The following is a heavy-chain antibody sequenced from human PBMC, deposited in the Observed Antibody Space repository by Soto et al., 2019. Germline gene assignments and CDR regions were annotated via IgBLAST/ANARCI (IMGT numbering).Heavy chain of an antibody. Sequence: GGSRRLSCAASGFTFSNAWMNWVRQAPGKGLEWVGRIKSKTDGGTTDYAAPVKGRFTITRDDSKNTLYLQMNSLKTKDTAMYYCTTDGYSSSRIYYYYYGMDVWGQGTTVTVSS. D-gene: IGHD6-13*01. J-gene: IGHJ6*02. CDR3: TTDGYSSSRIYYYYYGMDV. V-gene: IGHV3-15*07. CDR2: IKSKTDGGTT. CDR1: GFTFSNAW.